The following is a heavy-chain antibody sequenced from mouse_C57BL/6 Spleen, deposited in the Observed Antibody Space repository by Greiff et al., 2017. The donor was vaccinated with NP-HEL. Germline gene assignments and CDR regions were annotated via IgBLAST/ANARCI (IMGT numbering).Heavy chain of an antibody. Sequence: QVQLQQPGAELVRPGSSVKLSCKASGYTFTSYWMHWVKQRPIQGLEWIGNIDPSDSETPYNQKFKDKATLTVDKSSSTAYMQLSSLTSEDSAVYYCARGSNGNYTYAMDYWGQGTSVTVSS. CDR2: IDPSDSET. J-gene: IGHJ4*01. D-gene: IGHD2-1*01. V-gene: IGHV1-52*01. CDR1: GYTFTSYW. CDR3: ARGSNGNYTYAMDY.